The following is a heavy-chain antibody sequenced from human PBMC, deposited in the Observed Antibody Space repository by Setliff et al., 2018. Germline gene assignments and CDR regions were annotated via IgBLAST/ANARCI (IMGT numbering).Heavy chain of an antibody. Sequence: ESLKISCKGSGYSFTSYWIGWVRQMPGKGLEWMGIICPGDSDTRYSPSFQGQVTISADKSISTAYLQWSSLKASDTAMYYCARVTPDYYYYYGMDVWGQGTTVTVSS. V-gene: IGHV5-51*01. D-gene: IGHD5-18*01. CDR2: ICPGDSDT. CDR3: ARVTPDYYYYYGMDV. CDR1: GYSFTSYW. J-gene: IGHJ6*02.